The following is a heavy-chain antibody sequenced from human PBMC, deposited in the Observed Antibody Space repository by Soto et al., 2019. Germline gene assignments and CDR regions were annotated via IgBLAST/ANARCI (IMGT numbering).Heavy chain of an antibody. CDR1: GYSFTSYW. CDR2: IYPGDSDT. J-gene: IGHJ4*02. V-gene: IGHV5-51*01. CDR3: ARQGLAVTIDY. D-gene: IGHD4-17*01. Sequence: ESLKISCKASGYSFTSYWIAWVRQMPGKGLEWMGIIYPGDSDTRYSPSFQGQVTISADKSIGTAYLQWSSLKASDTAIYYCARQGLAVTIDYWGQGTLVTVSS.